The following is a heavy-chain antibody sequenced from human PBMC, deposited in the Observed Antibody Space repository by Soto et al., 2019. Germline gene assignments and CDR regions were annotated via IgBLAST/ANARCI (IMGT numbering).Heavy chain of an antibody. CDR1: GGSMSSSNW. D-gene: IGHD4-17*01. Sequence: QVQLQESGPGLVKPSGTLSLTCTVSGGSMSSSNWWNWVRQPPGKGLEWIGEAHHSGRTNYNPSLKSRVTISVDKSKNHFSLRLSSVTAADTAVYYCARSEATVLDNWGQGTLVTVSS. V-gene: IGHV4-4*02. CDR2: AHHSGRT. J-gene: IGHJ4*02. CDR3: ARSEATVLDN.